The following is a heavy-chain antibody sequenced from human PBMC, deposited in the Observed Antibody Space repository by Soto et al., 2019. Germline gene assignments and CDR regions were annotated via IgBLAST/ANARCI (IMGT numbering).Heavy chain of an antibody. Sequence: GGSLRLSCVASEITFSTYWMIWVRQAPGKGLEWVANIKHDGSEKYYGDSVTGRFIIPRDNAKNSLFLQMNSLRVEDTAVYYCARDQGHSGYDLLDYWGQGTLVTVSS. CDR2: IKHDGSEK. CDR3: ARDQGHSGYDLLDY. D-gene: IGHD5-12*01. CDR1: EITFSTYW. V-gene: IGHV3-7*01. J-gene: IGHJ4*02.